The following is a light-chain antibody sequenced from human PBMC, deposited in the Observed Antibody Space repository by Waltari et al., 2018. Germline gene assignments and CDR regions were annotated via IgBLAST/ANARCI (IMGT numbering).Light chain of an antibody. V-gene: IGLV2-23*02. Sequence: QSALDQPASVSGSPAQSITISCTGTSSDVGCFNFVSWYQQQPAKVPKLMIYEVIKRPSGFSNRFSGSKSGNTASLTISGLQAEDEADYYCCSYVGGSSLIFGGGTKLTVL. CDR1: SSDVGCFNF. CDR2: EVI. CDR3: CSYVGGSSLI. J-gene: IGLJ2*01.